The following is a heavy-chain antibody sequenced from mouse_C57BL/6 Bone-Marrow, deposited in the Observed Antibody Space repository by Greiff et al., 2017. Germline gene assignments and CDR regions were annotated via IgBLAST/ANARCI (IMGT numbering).Heavy chain of an antibody. Sequence: QVQLKQPGAELVKPGASVKMSCKASGYTFTSYWITWVKQRPGQGLEWIGDIYPGSGSTNYNEKFKSKATLTVDTSSSTAYMQLSSLTSEDSAVYYCAREDYYGSSYIYAMDYWGQGTSVTVSS. CDR1: GYTFTSYW. J-gene: IGHJ4*01. CDR2: IYPGSGST. D-gene: IGHD1-1*01. CDR3: AREDYYGSSYIYAMDY. V-gene: IGHV1-55*01.